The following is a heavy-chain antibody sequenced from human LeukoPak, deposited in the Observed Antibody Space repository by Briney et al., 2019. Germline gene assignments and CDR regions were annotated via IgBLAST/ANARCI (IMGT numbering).Heavy chain of an antibody. V-gene: IGHV4-59*01. J-gene: IGHJ4*02. CDR2: IHYSGST. CDR1: GGSTSSYD. CDR3: ARGGLEPVDY. D-gene: IGHD1-1*01. Sequence: PSETLSLTCTVSGGSTSSYDWAWIRQPPGKELEWIGFIHYSGSTSYNPSLKSRVTISVDTSKNQFSLKLNSVTAADTAVYYCARGGLEPVDYWGQGTLVTVSS.